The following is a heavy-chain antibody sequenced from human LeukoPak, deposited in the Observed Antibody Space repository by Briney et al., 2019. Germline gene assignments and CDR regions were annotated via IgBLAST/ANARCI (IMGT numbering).Heavy chain of an antibody. Sequence: PGGSLRLSCAASGFTFSSYWMSWVRQAPGKGLEWVANIKQDGSEKYYVDSVKGRFTISRDNSKNTLYLQMNSLKAEDTAVYYCAEDQLYYYDSSGDFDYWGQGTLVTVSS. CDR3: AEDQLYYYDSSGDFDY. CDR1: GFTFSSYW. CDR2: IKQDGSEK. D-gene: IGHD3-22*01. J-gene: IGHJ4*02. V-gene: IGHV3-7*01.